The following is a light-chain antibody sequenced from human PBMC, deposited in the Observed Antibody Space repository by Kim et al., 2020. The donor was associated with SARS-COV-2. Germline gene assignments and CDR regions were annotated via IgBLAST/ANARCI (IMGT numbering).Light chain of an antibody. J-gene: IGKJ5*01. CDR2: GGS. CDR3: QQYKNWPPIT. Sequence: SPGERATLSCRASQSVSTDLAWYQQKSGQAPRLLIYGGSTRATGIPARFSGSGSGTEFTLTISGLQSEDLAVYYCQQYKNWPPITFGQGTRLEIK. V-gene: IGKV3D-15*01. CDR1: QSVSTD.